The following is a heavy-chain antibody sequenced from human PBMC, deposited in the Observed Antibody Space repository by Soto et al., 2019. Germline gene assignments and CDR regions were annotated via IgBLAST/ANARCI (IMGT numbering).Heavy chain of an antibody. CDR3: ARHEKYASRAEY. Sequence: QLQLQESGPGLVKPSETLSLTCTVSGGSINSNFYYWGWIRQPPGKGLEWIATISYNGGTFYNPSLESRVTISADTSHNQFAVKLTSVTAADTSVYYCARHEKYASRAEYWGQGILVTVSS. CDR1: GGSINSNFYY. CDR2: ISYNGGT. J-gene: IGHJ4*02. D-gene: IGHD2-2*01. V-gene: IGHV4-39*01.